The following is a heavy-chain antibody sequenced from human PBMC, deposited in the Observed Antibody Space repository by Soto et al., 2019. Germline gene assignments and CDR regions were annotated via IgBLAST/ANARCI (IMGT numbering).Heavy chain of an antibody. CDR2: ISGSGGST. V-gene: IGHV3-23*01. J-gene: IGHJ4*02. D-gene: IGHD1-26*01. Sequence: EVQLLESGGGLVQPGGSLRLSCAASGFTFSSYAMSWVRQAPGKGLEWVSAISGSGGSTYYADSVNGRFTISRDNSKNTLYLQMNSLRAEDTAVYYCATLGAGSYYAPYFDYWGQGTLVTVSS. CDR1: GFTFSSYA. CDR3: ATLGAGSYYAPYFDY.